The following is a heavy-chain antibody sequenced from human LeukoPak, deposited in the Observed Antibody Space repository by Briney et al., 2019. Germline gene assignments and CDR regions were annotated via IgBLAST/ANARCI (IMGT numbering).Heavy chain of an antibody. V-gene: IGHV3-7*03. CDR1: GFTFSSYW. Sequence: GGSLRLSCAASGFTFSSYWMIWVRQAPGKGLEWVANIKQDGSEKYYVDSVKGRFTISRDNSKNTLYLQMNSLTAADTAVYYCAKCPGGSYSSSPEYFQHWGQGTLVTVSS. D-gene: IGHD6-6*01. CDR3: AKCPGGSYSSSPEYFQH. J-gene: IGHJ1*01. CDR2: IKQDGSEK.